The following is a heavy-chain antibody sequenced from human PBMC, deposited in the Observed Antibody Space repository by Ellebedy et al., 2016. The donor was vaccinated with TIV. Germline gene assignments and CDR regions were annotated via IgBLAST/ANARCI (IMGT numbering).Heavy chain of an antibody. V-gene: IGHV4-4*02. J-gene: IGHJ4*02. CDR1: GGSVSSTSW. CDR3: ARISGWRTYFDY. D-gene: IGHD6-19*01. CDR2: IYYSGST. Sequence: SETLSLXXAVSGGSVSSTSWWSWVRQSPGKGLEWIGEIYYSGSTNYNPSLKSRVTISVDTSKNQFSLKLSSVTAADTAVYYCARISGWRTYFDYWGQGTLVTVSS.